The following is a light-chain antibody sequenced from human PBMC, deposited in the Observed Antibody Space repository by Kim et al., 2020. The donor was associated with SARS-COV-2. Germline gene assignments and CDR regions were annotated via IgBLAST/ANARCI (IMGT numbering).Light chain of an antibody. J-gene: IGKJ1*01. CDR2: WAS. V-gene: IGKV4-1*01. CDR1: QSILDISNNKNY. Sequence: ATINCKSSQSILDISNNKNYLAWYQQKSGQPPKLLIYWASTRESGAPDRFSGSGSGTDFTLTINYVQADDVAVYYCQQYYSTPPTFGQGTKVDIK. CDR3: QQYYSTPPT.